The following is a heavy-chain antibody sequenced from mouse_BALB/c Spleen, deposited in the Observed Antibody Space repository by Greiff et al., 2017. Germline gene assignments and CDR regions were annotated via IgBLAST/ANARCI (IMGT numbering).Heavy chain of an antibody. CDR2: ISYSGST. CDR3: ARAAHYYAMDY. J-gene: IGHJ4*01. Sequence: EVKLVESGPGLVKPSQSLSLTCTVTGYSITSDYAWNWIRQFPGNKLEWMGYISYSGSTSYNPSLKSRISITRDTSKNQFFLQLNSVTTEDTATYYCARAAHYYAMDYWGQGTSVTVSS. CDR1: GYSITSDYA. V-gene: IGHV3-2*02.